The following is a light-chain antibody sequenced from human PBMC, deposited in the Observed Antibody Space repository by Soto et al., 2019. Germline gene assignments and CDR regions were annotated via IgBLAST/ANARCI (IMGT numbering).Light chain of an antibody. J-gene: IGKJ5*01. CDR1: QGIRSW. CDR3: QQANSFPT. CDR2: AAS. Sequence: DIQMTQSPSSVSSSVGDSVTITCRASQGIRSWLAWYQQKPGKAPKLLIYAASSLQSGVTSRFSGSGSGTDFTLTISTQQPEHFAAYFCQQANSFPTFGQGTRLEIK. V-gene: IGKV1-12*01.